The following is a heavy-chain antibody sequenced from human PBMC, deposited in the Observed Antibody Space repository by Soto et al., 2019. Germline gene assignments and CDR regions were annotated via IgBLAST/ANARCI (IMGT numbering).Heavy chain of an antibody. D-gene: IGHD3-3*01. Sequence: QVQLVQSGTEVKKPGASVKVSCKASGYTFTTYGINWVRQAPGQGLEWMGWISGYNGNTKYAQKLQGRVTMTTDTSTSTAYVELRSPRCDDTAVNDCARESVEASSDYWGPGTLVNVPP. CDR2: ISGYNGNT. J-gene: IGHJ4*02. V-gene: IGHV1-18*01. CDR1: GYTFTTYG. CDR3: ARESVEASSDY.